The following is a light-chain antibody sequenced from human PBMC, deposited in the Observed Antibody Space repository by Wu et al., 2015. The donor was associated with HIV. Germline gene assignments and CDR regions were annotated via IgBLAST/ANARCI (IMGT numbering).Light chain of an antibody. CDR2: GVS. J-gene: IGKJ1*01. V-gene: IGKV3-20*01. Sequence: EIVLTQSPGTLSLSPGERATLSCTASQSVTSSFLAWYQLKPGQAPRLLIFGVSNRATGIPDRFSGSGSGTDFSLTISRLEPEDFAVYYCQQYDTSQRTFGQGSKVEIK. CDR3: QQYDTSQRT. CDR1: QSVTSSF.